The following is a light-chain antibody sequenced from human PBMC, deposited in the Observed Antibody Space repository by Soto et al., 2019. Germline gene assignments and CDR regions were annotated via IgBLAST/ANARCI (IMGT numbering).Light chain of an antibody. V-gene: IGLV2-8*01. J-gene: IGLJ2*01. CDR3: SSYGGANTVV. CDR2: EVS. Sequence: QSALTQPPSASGSPGKSVTISCTGTSNDVGGYNYVSWYQQHPGKAPKLMIHEVSKRPSGVPDRFSGSKSGNTASLTVSGLLTEDEADYYCSSYGGANTVVFGGGTKVTVL. CDR1: SNDVGGYNY.